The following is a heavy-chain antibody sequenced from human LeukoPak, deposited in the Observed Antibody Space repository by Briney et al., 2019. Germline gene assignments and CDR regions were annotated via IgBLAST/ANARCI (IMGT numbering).Heavy chain of an antibody. CDR1: GFTFGDYA. CDR2: IRSKAYGGTT. CDR3: TSAFWSGYDYSDS. Sequence: PGRSLRLSCTASGFTFGDYAMSWFRQAPGKGLEWVGFIRSKAYGGTTEYAASVKGRFTISRDDSKSIAYLQMNSPKTEDTAVYYCTSAFWSGYDYSDSWGQGTLVTVSS. V-gene: IGHV3-49*03. J-gene: IGHJ4*02. D-gene: IGHD3-3*01.